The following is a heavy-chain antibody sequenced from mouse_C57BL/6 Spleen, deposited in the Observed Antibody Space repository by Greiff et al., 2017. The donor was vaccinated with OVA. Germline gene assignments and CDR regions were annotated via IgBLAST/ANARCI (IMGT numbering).Heavy chain of an antibody. CDR3: ARNYGSSPAWCAY. CDR2: IDPSDSYT. J-gene: IGHJ3*01. CDR1: GYTFTSYW. Sequence: QVQLQQPGAELVRPGTSVKLSCKASGYTFTSYWMHWVKQRPGQGLEWIGVIDPSDSYTNYNQKFKGKATLTVDTSSSTAYMQLSSLTSEDSAVYYCARNYGSSPAWCAYWGQGTLVTVSA. D-gene: IGHD1-1*01. V-gene: IGHV1-59*01.